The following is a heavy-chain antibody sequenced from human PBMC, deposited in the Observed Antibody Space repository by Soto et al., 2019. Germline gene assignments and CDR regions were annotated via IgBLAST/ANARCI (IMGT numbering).Heavy chain of an antibody. CDR2: IRSKAYGGTT. CDR1: VFTFGDYA. Sequence: GGSLRLSCTASVFTFGDYAMSWFRQAPGKGLEWVGFIRSKAYGGTTEYAASVKGRFTISRDDSKSIAYLQMNSLKTEDTAVYYCTSSYGGSGSYSGQGTLVTVSS. V-gene: IGHV3-49*03. CDR3: TSSYGGSGSY. J-gene: IGHJ4*02. D-gene: IGHD1-26*01.